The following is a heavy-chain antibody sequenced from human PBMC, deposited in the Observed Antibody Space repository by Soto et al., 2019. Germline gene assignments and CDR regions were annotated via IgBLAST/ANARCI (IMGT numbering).Heavy chain of an antibody. CDR2: VNPHTGDS. V-gene: IGHV1-2*02. J-gene: IGHJ4*01. CDR3: ARRHGARSNVFRSAFPLDF. CDR1: GYAFSAYY. D-gene: IGHD3-3*01. Sequence: QVQLVQSGAEVKRPGASVKVSCQASGYAFSAYYIHWVRQAPGQGLEWMGWVNPHTGDSKYTEIFKGRVTLTSDTSTKQSYVDLTSLTSADTAVYYCARRHGARSNVFRSAFPLDFWGQGTLVAVSS.